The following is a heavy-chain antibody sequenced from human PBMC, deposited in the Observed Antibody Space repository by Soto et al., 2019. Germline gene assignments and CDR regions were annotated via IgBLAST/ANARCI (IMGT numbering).Heavy chain of an antibody. CDR1: GFTFSSYS. CDR3: ARDLSSSWHVVDY. D-gene: IGHD6-13*01. V-gene: IGHV3-21*01. CDR2: ISSSSSYI. J-gene: IGHJ4*02. Sequence: GGSLRLSCAATGFTFSSYSMNWVRQAPGKGLEWVSSISSSSSYIYYADSVKGRFTISRDNAKNSLYLQMNSLRAEDTAVYYCARDLSSSWHVVDYWGQGTLVTVSS.